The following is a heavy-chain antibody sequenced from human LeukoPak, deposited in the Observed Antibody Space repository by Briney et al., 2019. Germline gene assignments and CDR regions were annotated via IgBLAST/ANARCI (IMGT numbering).Heavy chain of an antibody. J-gene: IGHJ5*02. CDR1: GFTFSSYA. V-gene: IGHV3-23*01. CDR2: ISGSGGST. CDR3: AKNPDLLNWFDP. Sequence: GGSLRLSCAASGFTFSSYAMSWVHQAPGKGLEWVSAISGSGGSTYYADSVKGRFTISRDNSKNTLYLQMNSLRAEDTAVYYCAKNPDLLNWFDPWGQGTLVTVSS.